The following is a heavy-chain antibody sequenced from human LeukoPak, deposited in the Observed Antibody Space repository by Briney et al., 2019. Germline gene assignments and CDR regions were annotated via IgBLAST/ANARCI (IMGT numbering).Heavy chain of an antibody. Sequence: RASVKVSCKPSVYTFTVYYMHWVRQAPGQGVEWMGWISPKSGGTNYAQMFQGRVTMTRDTSISTDYMELSRLRSDDTAVYYCAKDPLESSTSFNWFDPWGQGTLVTVSS. J-gene: IGHJ5*02. V-gene: IGHV1-2*02. CDR3: AKDPLESSTSFNWFDP. CDR1: VYTFTVYY. D-gene: IGHD2-2*01. CDR2: ISPKSGGT.